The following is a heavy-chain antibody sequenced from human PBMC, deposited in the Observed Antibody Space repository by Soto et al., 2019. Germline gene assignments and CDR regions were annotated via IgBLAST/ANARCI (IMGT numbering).Heavy chain of an antibody. Sequence: ASVKVSCKASGYTFTGYYMHWVRQAPGQGLEWMGWINPNSGGTNYAQKFQGWVTMTRDTSISTAYMELSRLRSDDTAVYYCAAGYSSSSNVEYFKHWGQGTLVTVSS. V-gene: IGHV1-2*04. CDR2: INPNSGGT. D-gene: IGHD6-6*01. J-gene: IGHJ1*01. CDR1: GYTFTGYY. CDR3: AAGYSSSSNVEYFKH.